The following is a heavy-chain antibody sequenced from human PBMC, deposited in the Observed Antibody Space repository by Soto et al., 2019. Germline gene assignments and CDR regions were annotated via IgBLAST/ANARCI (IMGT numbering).Heavy chain of an antibody. CDR3: ARTIAVDAEDY. V-gene: IGHV3-23*01. Sequence: EVQILESGGGLVQPGGSLRLSCAASGFTFGSYAMSWVRQAPGKGLEWVSSITGSGRSIYYADSVKGRFTISRDNSKNTLYLQMNSLRAEDTAVYYCARTIAVDAEDYWGQGTLVTVSS. CDR2: ITGSGRSI. CDR1: GFTFGSYA. J-gene: IGHJ4*02. D-gene: IGHD6-19*01.